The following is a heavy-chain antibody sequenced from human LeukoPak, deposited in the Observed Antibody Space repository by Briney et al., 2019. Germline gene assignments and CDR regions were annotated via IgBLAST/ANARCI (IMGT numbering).Heavy chain of an antibody. CDR2: IYTSGST. CDR1: GGSISSYY. D-gene: IGHD3-22*01. Sequence: SETLSLTCTVSGGSISSYYWSWIRQPAGKGLEWIGRIYTSGSTNYNPSLKSRVTISVDTSKNQFSLKLSSVTAADTAVYYCARELQYYYDSQYYFDYWGQGTLVTVSS. CDR3: ARELQYYYDSQYYFDY. J-gene: IGHJ4*02. V-gene: IGHV4-4*07.